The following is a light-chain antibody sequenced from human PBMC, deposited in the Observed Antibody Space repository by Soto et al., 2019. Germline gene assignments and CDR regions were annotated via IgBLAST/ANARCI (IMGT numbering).Light chain of an antibody. J-gene: IGLJ1*01. CDR2: EVN. Sequence: QSVLTQPASVSGSPGQSITISCTGTSSDIDAYNYVSWYQQHPGKAPKLMIYEVNNRPSGVSNRFSGSKSGNTASLTISGLQAEDEADYYCCSYTSSSTYVFGTGTKVTVL. V-gene: IGLV2-14*01. CDR3: CSYTSSSTYV. CDR1: SSDIDAYNY.